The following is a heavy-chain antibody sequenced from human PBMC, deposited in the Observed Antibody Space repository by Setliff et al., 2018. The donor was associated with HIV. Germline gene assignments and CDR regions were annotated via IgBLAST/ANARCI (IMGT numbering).Heavy chain of an antibody. Sequence: GGSLRLSCAASGFTFSSYGMHWVRQAPGKGLEWVAVIWFDGSSKYYADSVKGRFTISRDNSKSTLYLQMNSLRVEDTAVYYCVIGDRYSTGWGFDYWGQGTLVTVSS. D-gene: IGHD6-19*01. CDR2: IWFDGSSK. J-gene: IGHJ4*02. V-gene: IGHV3-33*01. CDR1: GFTFSSYG. CDR3: VIGDRYSTGWGFDY.